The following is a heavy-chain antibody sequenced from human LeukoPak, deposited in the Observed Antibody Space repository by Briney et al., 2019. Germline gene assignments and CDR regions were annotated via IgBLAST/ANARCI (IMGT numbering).Heavy chain of an antibody. CDR1: GFTFSSYA. D-gene: IGHD3-16*02. CDR2: IWYDGSNK. Sequence: PGRSLRLSCAASGFTFSSYAMHWVRQAPGKGLEWVAVIWYDGSNKYYADSVKGRFTISRDNSKNALYLQMNSLRAEDTAVYYCARDGGEIREVIDYWGQGTLVTVSS. CDR3: ARDGGEIREVIDY. V-gene: IGHV3-33*08. J-gene: IGHJ4*02.